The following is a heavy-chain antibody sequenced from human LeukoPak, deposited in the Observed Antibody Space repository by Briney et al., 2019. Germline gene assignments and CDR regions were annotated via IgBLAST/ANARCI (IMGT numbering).Heavy chain of an antibody. CDR3: AKDSLY. J-gene: IGHJ4*02. CDR2: ISYDGSNK. Sequence: GGSLRLSCAASGFTFSSYAMHWVRQAPGKGLEWVAVISYDGSNKYYADSVKGRFTISRDNSKNTLYLQMNSLRAEDTAVYYCAKDSLYWGQGTLVTVSS. CDR1: GFTFSSYA. V-gene: IGHV3-30*04.